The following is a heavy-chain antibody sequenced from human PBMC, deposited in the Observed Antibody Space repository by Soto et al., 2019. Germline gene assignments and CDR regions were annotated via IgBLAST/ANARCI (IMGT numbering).Heavy chain of an antibody. CDR3: ATWHEREHAYEV. J-gene: IGHJ3*01. D-gene: IGHD1-1*01. CDR1: GFTISGKKY. CDR2: LYDLDGS. Sequence: DVQLVESGGGLIQPGESLRLSCAAFGFTISGKKYVAWVRQAPGKGLEWVSALYDLDGSFYAASVKGRFTTSSDSSKTLVYLQMNDLRPDDTAVYYCATWHEREHAYEVWGQGTTVTVSS. V-gene: IGHV3-53*01.